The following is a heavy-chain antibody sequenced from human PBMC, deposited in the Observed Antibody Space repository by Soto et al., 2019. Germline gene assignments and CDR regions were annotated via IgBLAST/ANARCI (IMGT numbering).Heavy chain of an antibody. CDR1: GDSVSSISSA. J-gene: IGHJ6*02. D-gene: IGHD5-18*01. Sequence: PSQTLSLTCAISGDSVSSISSASNCSSQSPSRGFEWLGRTYYRSKLYNDYALSLQSRISIHPDTAKNRFSLQLPSVTPQDTAVYYCASDPGFDSYGFYYFYALDVWGQGTTVTVSS. CDR2: TYYRSKLYN. V-gene: IGHV6-1*01. CDR3: ASDPGFDSYGFYYFYALDV.